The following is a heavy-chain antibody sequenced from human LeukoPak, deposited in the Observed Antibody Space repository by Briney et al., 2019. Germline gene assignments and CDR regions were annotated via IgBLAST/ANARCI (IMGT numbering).Heavy chain of an antibody. Sequence: PGRSLRLSCAGSGFTFDDYAMHWVRQGPGKGLEWVSGISWNSGSIDYADSVKGRFTISRDNAKNSLYLQMNSLRAEDTALYYCAKDKASSGCYGFDYWGQGTLVTVSS. D-gene: IGHD1-26*01. V-gene: IGHV3-9*01. CDR2: ISWNSGSI. CDR1: GFTFDDYA. J-gene: IGHJ4*02. CDR3: AKDKASSGCYGFDY.